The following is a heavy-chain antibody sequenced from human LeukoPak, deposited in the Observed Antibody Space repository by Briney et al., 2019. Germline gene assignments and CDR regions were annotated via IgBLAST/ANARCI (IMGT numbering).Heavy chain of an antibody. D-gene: IGHD6-19*01. CDR1: GYTFTGYY. CDR3: ARGWLVPRTYYYYYMDV. Sequence: AASVKVSCKASGYTFTGYYMHWVRQAPGQGLEWMGWINPNSGGTNYAQKFQGRVTMTRDTSISTAYMELSRLRSDDTAVYYCARGWLVPRTYYYYYMDVWGKGTTVTISS. V-gene: IGHV1-2*02. CDR2: INPNSGGT. J-gene: IGHJ6*03.